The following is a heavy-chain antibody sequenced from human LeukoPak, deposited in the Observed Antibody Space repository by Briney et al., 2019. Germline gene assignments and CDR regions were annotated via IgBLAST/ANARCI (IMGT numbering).Heavy chain of an antibody. V-gene: IGHV4-39*07. D-gene: IGHD2-15*01. Sequence: SGTLSLTCTVSGGSISSSSYYWGWIRQPPGKGLEWIGSIYYSGSTYYNPSLKSRVTISVDTSKNQFSLKLSSVTAADTAVYYCARGFGDCSGGSCYIDFDYWGQGTLVTVSS. CDR2: IYYSGST. J-gene: IGHJ4*02. CDR1: GGSISSSSYY. CDR3: ARGFGDCSGGSCYIDFDY.